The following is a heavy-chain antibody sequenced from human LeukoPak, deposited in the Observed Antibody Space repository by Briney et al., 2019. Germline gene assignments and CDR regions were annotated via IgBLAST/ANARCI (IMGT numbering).Heavy chain of an antibody. V-gene: IGHV3-7*01. D-gene: IGHD5-18*01. CDR1: GFTFSSYW. Sequence: GGSLRLSCAASGFTFSSYWMSWVRQAPGKGLEWVANIKQDGSEKYYADSVKGRFTISRDKSKNTLYLQMNSLRAEDTAVYYCATEYSYSFDYWGQGTLVTVSS. J-gene: IGHJ4*02. CDR2: IKQDGSEK. CDR3: ATEYSYSFDY.